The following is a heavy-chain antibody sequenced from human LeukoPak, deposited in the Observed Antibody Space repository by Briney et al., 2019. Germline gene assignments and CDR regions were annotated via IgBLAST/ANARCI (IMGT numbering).Heavy chain of an antibody. V-gene: IGHV3-30*04. D-gene: IGHD5-18*01. CDR3: ARATGKTWIQLWLVDY. CDR2: ISYDGSNK. J-gene: IGHJ4*02. Sequence: GGTLRLSCAASGFTFSSYAMHWVRQAPGKGLEWVAVISYDGSNKYYADSVKGRFTISRDNSKNTLYLQMNSLRAEDTAVYYCARATGKTWIQLWLVDYWGQGTLVTVSS. CDR1: GFTFSSYA.